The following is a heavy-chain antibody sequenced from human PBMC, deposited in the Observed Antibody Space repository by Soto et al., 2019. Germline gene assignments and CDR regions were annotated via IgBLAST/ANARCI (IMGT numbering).Heavy chain of an antibody. J-gene: IGHJ6*02. D-gene: IGHD1-26*01. CDR3: ARVGQDYYYGMDV. CDR2: ISSTTGTI. CDR1: GFTFSDYY. Sequence: QLQLVESGGGLVKPGGSLTLSCAASGFTFSDYYMTWIRQAPGKGLEWVSYISSTTGTIYYADSVKGRFTISRDNARDLLYLQMNTLRADDTAVYYCARVGQDYYYGMDVWGQGTTVTVSS. V-gene: IGHV3-11*01.